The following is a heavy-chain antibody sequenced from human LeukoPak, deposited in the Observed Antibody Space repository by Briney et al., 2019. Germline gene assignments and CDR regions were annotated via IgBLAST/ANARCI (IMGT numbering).Heavy chain of an antibody. CDR2: INHSGSA. J-gene: IGHJ4*02. Sequence: PSETLSLTCAVSGGSFSGYYWTWIRQPPGKGLEWIGEINHSGSANYNPSLKSRVTISLDTSKNQFSLKLSSVTAADTAVYYCARAPLWFGELFDYWGQGTLVTVSS. D-gene: IGHD3-10*01. CDR1: GGSFSGYY. CDR3: ARAPLWFGELFDY. V-gene: IGHV4-34*01.